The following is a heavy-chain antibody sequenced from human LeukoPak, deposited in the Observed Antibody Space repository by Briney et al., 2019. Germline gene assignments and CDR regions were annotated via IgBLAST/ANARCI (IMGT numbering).Heavy chain of an antibody. Sequence: GGSLRLSCAASGFTFSSYHMSWVRQTPGKGLEWVANIKPDGSDKYYVDSVKGRFTISRDNAKNSLYLQMNSLRAEDTAVYYCAREGYYYDSSFDYWGQGTLVTVSS. CDR1: GFTFSSYH. D-gene: IGHD3-22*01. CDR3: AREGYYYDSSFDY. CDR2: IKPDGSDK. J-gene: IGHJ4*02. V-gene: IGHV3-7*01.